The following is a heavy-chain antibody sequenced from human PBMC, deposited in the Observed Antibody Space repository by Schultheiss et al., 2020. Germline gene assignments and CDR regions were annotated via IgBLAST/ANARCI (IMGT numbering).Heavy chain of an antibody. CDR3: ARDQGSGYLLVGFDY. J-gene: IGHJ4*02. CDR1: GFTFTSSA. CDR2: INPSGGST. V-gene: IGHV1-46*03. Sequence: ASVKVSCKASGFTFTSSAVQWVRQAPGQGLEWMGIINPSGGSTSYAQKFQGRVTMTRDTSTSTVYMELSSLRSEDTAVYYCARDQGSGYLLVGFDYWGQGTLVTVSS. D-gene: IGHD3-3*01.